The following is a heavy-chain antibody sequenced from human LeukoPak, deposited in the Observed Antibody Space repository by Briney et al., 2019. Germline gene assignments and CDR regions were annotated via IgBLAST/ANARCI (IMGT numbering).Heavy chain of an antibody. Sequence: ASVKVSCKASGYMFTNYAINWVRQAPGQGLEWMGWINTNIEKPRYAQDFSGRFVFSLDTSVTTAYLQISSLETEDTAVYYCAREDRGFDSWGQGTLVIVSS. CDR1: GYMFTNYA. J-gene: IGHJ4*02. CDR2: INTNIEKP. V-gene: IGHV7-4-1*02. CDR3: AREDRGFDS. D-gene: IGHD1-14*01.